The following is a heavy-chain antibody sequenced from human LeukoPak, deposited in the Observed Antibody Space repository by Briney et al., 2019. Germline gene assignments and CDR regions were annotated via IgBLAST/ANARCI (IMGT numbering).Heavy chain of an antibody. CDR2: ISGSTGDT. CDR3: ARVGWNDYGDYGYYYYMDV. J-gene: IGHJ6*03. D-gene: IGHD4-17*01. CDR1: GYSFVLYG. Sequence: ASVKVSCKASGYSFVLYGISWVRQAPGEGPEWMGWISGSTGDTNYAQKFQGRVTMTADTSTSTAYMELRSLRSDDTAVYYCARVGWNDYGDYGYYYYMDVWGKGTTVTVSS. V-gene: IGHV1-18*01.